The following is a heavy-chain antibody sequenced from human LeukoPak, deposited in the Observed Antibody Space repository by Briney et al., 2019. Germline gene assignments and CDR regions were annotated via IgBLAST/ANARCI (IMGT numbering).Heavy chain of an antibody. CDR2: INHSGST. V-gene: IGHV4-34*01. Sequence: SETLSLTCAVYGGSFSGYYWSWIRQPPGKGLEWIGEINHSGSTNYNPSLKSRVTISVDTSKNQFSLKLSSVTAADTAVYYCASGVGGGGDYWAREPWSPSPQ. CDR1: GGSFSGYY. J-gene: IGHJ4*02. CDR3: ASGVGGGGDY. D-gene: IGHD3-16*01.